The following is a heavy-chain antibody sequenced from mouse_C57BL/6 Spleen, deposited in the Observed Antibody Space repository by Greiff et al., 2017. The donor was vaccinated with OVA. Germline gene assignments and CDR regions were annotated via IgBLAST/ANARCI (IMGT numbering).Heavy chain of an antibody. J-gene: IGHJ1*03. CDR1: GYTFTSYW. Sequence: VQLQQPGAELVKPGASVKLSCKASGYTFTSYWMHWVKQRPGQGLEWIGMIHPNSGSTNYNEKFKSKATLTVDKSSSTAYMQLSSLTSEDSAVYYCARDGIYTTVVANGYFDVWGTGTTVTVSA. D-gene: IGHD1-1*01. V-gene: IGHV1-64*01. CDR2: IHPNSGST. CDR3: ARDGIYTTVVANGYFDV.